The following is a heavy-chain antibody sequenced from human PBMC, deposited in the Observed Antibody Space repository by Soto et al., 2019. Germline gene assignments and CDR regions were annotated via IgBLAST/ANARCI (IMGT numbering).Heavy chain of an antibody. D-gene: IGHD2-2*02. CDR3: ARAPLYRFDP. CDR2: IYDSGST. Sequence: KSSETLSLTCTVSGGSISSGDYYWSWIRQPPGKGLEWIGYIYDSGSTYYNPTLKSRVTISVETPKNQFSLKLSSVTAADTAVYYCARAPLYRFDPWGQGTLVTVSS. V-gene: IGHV4-30-4*01. CDR1: GGSISSGDYY. J-gene: IGHJ5*02.